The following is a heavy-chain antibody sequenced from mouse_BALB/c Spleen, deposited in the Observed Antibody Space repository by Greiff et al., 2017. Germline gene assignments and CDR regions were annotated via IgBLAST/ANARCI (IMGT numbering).Heavy chain of an antibody. J-gene: IGHJ2*01. D-gene: IGHD1-1*01. CDR2: IWAGGST. Sequence: QVQLKESGPGLVAPSQSLSITCTVSGFSLTSYGVHWVRQPPGKGLEWLGVIWAGGSTNYNSALMSRLSISKDNSKSQVFLKMNSLQTDDTAMYYCARDWQCITTDWGQGTTLTVSS. CDR1: GFSLTSYG. V-gene: IGHV2-9*02. CDR3: ARDWQCITTD.